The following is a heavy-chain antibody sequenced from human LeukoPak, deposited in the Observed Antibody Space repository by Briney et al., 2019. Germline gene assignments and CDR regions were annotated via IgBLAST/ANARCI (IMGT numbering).Heavy chain of an antibody. CDR2: ISYDGSNK. Sequence: GGSLRLSCAASGFTFSSYAMHWVRQAPGKGLEWVAVISYDGSNKYYADSVKGRFTISRDNSKNTLYLQMNSLRAEDTAVYYCAREGEGVVPAAGFDYWGQGTLVTVSS. J-gene: IGHJ4*02. D-gene: IGHD2-2*01. V-gene: IGHV3-30-3*01. CDR1: GFTFSSYA. CDR3: AREGEGVVPAAGFDY.